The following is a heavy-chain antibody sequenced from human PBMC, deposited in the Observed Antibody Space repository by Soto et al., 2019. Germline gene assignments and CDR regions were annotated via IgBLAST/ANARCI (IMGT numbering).Heavy chain of an antibody. D-gene: IGHD1-26*01. CDR2: IKSKSAGETT. Sequence: EVQLVESGGGLVKPGGSLRLSCAASGFSFRTTWMAWVRQAPGKGLEWVGSIKSKSAGETTDYADPVKGRFTISRDDCKETPYLHMKRLETGDTDVYYCSTGSPFSGSVFDYWGQGTLVTVSS. CDR3: STGSPFSGSVFDY. V-gene: IGHV3-15*05. CDR1: GFSFRTTW. J-gene: IGHJ4*02.